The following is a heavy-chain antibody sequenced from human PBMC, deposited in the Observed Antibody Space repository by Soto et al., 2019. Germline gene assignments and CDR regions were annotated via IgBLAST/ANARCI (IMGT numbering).Heavy chain of an antibody. D-gene: IGHD3-16*01. CDR1: GGTFSSYA. V-gene: IGHV1-69*13. J-gene: IGHJ6*02. Sequence: ASVKVSCKASGGTFSSYAISWVQQAPGQGLEWMGGIIPIFGTANYAQKFQGRVTITADESTSTAYMELSSLRSEDTAVYYCARALGYWGDYYYYYGMDVWGQGTTVTVSS. CDR3: ARALGYWGDYYYYYGMDV. CDR2: IIPIFGTA.